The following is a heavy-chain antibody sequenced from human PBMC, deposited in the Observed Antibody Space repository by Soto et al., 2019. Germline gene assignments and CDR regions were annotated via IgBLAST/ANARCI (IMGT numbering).Heavy chain of an antibody. J-gene: IGHJ6*03. CDR2: ISAYNGNT. CDR3: ARCGGDCQYYYYCYMDV. D-gene: IGHD2-21*01. V-gene: IGHV1-18*01. CDR1: GYTFTSYG. Sequence: ASVKVSCKASGYTFTSYGISWVRQAPGQGLEWMGWISAYNGNTNYAQKLQGRVTMTTDTSTSTAYMELRSLRSDDTAVYYCARCGGDCQYYYYCYMDVWGKGTTVTVSS.